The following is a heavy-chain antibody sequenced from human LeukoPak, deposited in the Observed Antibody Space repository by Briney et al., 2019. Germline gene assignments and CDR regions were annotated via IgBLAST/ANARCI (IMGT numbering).Heavy chain of an antibody. D-gene: IGHD6-13*01. V-gene: IGHV3-9*01. CDR2: ISWNSGSI. CDR3: AKDKAAVTYYYYYMDV. CDR1: GFTFDDYA. J-gene: IGHJ6*03. Sequence: PGGSLRLSCAASGFTFDDYAMHWVRQAPGKGLEWVSGISWNSGSIGYADSVKGRFTISRDNAKNSLYLQMNSLRAEDTALYYCAKDKAAVTYYYYYMDVWGKGTTVTISS.